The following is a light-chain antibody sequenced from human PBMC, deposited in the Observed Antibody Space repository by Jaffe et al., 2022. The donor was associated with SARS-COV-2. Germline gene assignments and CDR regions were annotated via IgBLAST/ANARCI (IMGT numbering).Light chain of an antibody. CDR3: QQSYSTPPDT. CDR1: QSISSS. V-gene: IGKV1-39*01. J-gene: IGKJ2*01. CDR2: AAS. Sequence: DIQMTQSPSSLSASVGDRVTITCRASQSISSSLNWYQQKPGKAPKLLIYAASTLQSGVPSRFSGGGSGTDFTLTISSLQPEDFATYYCQQSYSTPPDTFGQGTKLEI.